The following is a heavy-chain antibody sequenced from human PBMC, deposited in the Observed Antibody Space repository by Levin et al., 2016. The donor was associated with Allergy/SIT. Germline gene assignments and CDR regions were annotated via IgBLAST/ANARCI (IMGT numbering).Heavy chain of an antibody. Sequence: WIRQPPGKGLEYVSTITKNGDTISYADSVKGRFTISRDNSKNTLYLQMRSVRAEDTAVYYCVTWNYYTSENFWGWGQGTLVTVSS. CDR2: ITKNGDTI. D-gene: IGHD3-10*01. J-gene: IGHJ1*01. V-gene: IGHV3-64D*08. CDR3: VTWNYYTSENFWG.